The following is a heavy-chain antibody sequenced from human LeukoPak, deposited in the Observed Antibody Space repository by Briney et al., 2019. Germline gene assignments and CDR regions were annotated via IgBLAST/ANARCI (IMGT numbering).Heavy chain of an antibody. V-gene: IGHV4-4*07. CDR3: ARESGSGSPLDY. Sequence: PSETLSLTCTVSGGSISSYYWSWIRQPAGKGLEWIGRIYTSGSINYNPSLKSRVTISVDTSKNQFSLKLGSVTAADTAVYYCARESGSGSPLDYWGQGTLVTVSS. J-gene: IGHJ4*02. D-gene: IGHD3-10*01. CDR2: IYTSGSI. CDR1: GGSISSYY.